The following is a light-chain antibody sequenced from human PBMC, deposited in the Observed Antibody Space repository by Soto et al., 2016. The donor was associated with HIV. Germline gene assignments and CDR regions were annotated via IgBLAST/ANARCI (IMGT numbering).Light chain of an antibody. CDR3: QVWDTVTDLVV. V-gene: IGLV3-21*03. CDR1: NIGSES. Sequence: SYVLTQPPSVSVAPGKTATITCGGHNIGSESVHWYQQKPGQAPVLVVFDDSDRPSGIPERFSGSNSGNTATLTISRVEAGDDADYFCQVWDTVTDLVVFGGGTQLTVL. J-gene: IGLJ2*01. CDR2: DDS.